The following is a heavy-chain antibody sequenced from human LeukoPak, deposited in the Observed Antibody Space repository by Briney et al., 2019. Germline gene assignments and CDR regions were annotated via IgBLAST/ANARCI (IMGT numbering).Heavy chain of an antibody. CDR1: GFTFSSYA. V-gene: IGHV3-23*01. CDR2: ISGSGGST. J-gene: IGHJ4*02. CDR3: AKSPLIIVVVVAASPLFDY. Sequence: PGGSLRLSCAASGFTFSSYAMSWVRQAPGKGLEWVSAISGSGGSTYYADSVKGRFTISRDNSKNTPYLQMNSLRAEDTAVYYCAKSPLIIVVVVAASPLFDYWGQGTLVTVSS. D-gene: IGHD2-15*01.